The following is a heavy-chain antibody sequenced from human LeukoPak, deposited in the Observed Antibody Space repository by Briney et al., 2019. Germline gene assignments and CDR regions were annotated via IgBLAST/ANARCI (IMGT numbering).Heavy chain of an antibody. Sequence: GRSLRLSCAASGFTFDDYAMHWVRQAPGKGLEWVSGISWNSGSIGYADSVKGRFTISRDNAKNSLYLQMNSLRAEDTALYYCPKGRDKYQLLSKNWFDPWGQGTLVTVSS. J-gene: IGHJ5*02. CDR3: PKGRDKYQLLSKNWFDP. CDR2: ISWNSGSI. D-gene: IGHD2-2*01. V-gene: IGHV3-9*01. CDR1: GFTFDDYA.